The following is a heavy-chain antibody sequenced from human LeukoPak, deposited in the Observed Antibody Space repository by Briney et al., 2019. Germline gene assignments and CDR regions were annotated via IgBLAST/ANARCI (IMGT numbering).Heavy chain of an antibody. J-gene: IGHJ3*02. CDR3: DSFSSSSGLNAFDI. CDR2: IYYSGST. V-gene: IGHV4-39*01. D-gene: IGHD6-6*01. Sequence: PSETLSLACTVSGGSIRSSYYYWGWIRQPPGKGLEWIGSIYYSGSTYYNPSLKSRVTISVDTSKNQFSLKLSSVTAADTAVYYCDSFSSSSGLNAFDIWGQGTMVTVSS. CDR1: GGSIRSSYYY.